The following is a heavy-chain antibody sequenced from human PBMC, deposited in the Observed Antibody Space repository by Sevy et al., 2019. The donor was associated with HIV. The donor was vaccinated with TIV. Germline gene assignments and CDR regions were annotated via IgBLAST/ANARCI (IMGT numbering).Heavy chain of an antibody. D-gene: IGHD6-19*01. V-gene: IGHV3-30*04. CDR1: GFSFRDYA. CDR2: VSFDGGNK. CDR3: ARGPYSSGLHFDY. J-gene: IGHJ4*02. Sequence: GGSLRLSCVASGFSFRDYALHWVRQGPGKGLEWVAVVSFDGGNKYYPDSVKGRFTVSRDNSKNTLFLQMDSLRGEDTAVYYCARGPYSSGLHFDYWGQGTLVTVSS.